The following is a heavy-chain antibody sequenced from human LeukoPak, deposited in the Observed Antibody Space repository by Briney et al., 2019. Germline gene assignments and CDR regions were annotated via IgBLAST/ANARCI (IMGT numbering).Heavy chain of an antibody. V-gene: IGHV4-59*01. Sequence: MPSETLSLTCTVSGGSISSYYWSWLRQPPGKGLEWLGYIYYSGSTNYNPSLKSRVTISVDTSKNQFSLKLSSVTAADTAVYYCARYRYGSGSYYKSYGMDVWGKGTTVTVSS. J-gene: IGHJ6*04. CDR3: ARYRYGSGSYYKSYGMDV. CDR1: GGSISSYY. D-gene: IGHD3-10*01. CDR2: IYYSGST.